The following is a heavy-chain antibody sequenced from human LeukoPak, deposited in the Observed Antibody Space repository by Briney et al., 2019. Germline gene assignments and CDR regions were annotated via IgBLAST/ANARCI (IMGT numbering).Heavy chain of an antibody. Sequence: PSETLSLTCTVSGGSISSSSYYWGWIRQPPGKGLEWIGSIYYSGSTYYNPSLKSRVTISVDTSKNQFSLKLSSVTAADTAVYYCARVQVDTANIDYWGQGTLVTVSS. V-gene: IGHV4-39*07. CDR2: IYYSGST. D-gene: IGHD5-18*01. CDR1: GGSISSSSYY. J-gene: IGHJ4*02. CDR3: ARVQVDTANIDY.